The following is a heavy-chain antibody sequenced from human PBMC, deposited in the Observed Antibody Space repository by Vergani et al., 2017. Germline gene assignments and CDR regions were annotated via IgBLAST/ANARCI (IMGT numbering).Heavy chain of an antibody. Sequence: QVQLQESGPGLVKSSETLSLTFTVSGGYISDYYWNWRRKPPGRGLEWIGEINDSGRTNYNPSLKSGVTISEDTSKNQFSLKLTAVTAADTAMYYCARGHYHYDSISFDYWGQGTVITVS. CDR1: GGYISDYY. CDR3: ARGHYHYDSISFDY. V-gene: IGHV4-34*09. CDR2: INDSGRT. D-gene: IGHD3-22*01. J-gene: IGHJ4*02.